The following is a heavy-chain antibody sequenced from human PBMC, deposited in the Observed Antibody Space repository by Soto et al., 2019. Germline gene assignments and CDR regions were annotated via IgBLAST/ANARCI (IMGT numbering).Heavy chain of an antibody. CDR2: INYRGSS. D-gene: IGHD1-26*01. J-gene: IGHJ4*02. CDR3: VRQFGSYYYFDY. Sequence: SETLSLTCAVYGGSFTGYYWTWIRQTPGKGLEWIGEINYRGSSYYNPSLESRISMAVDTSKNQFSLKLRSVTAADTAVYFCVRQFGSYYYFDYWGQGTLVTVSS. CDR1: GGSFTGYY. V-gene: IGHV4-34*01.